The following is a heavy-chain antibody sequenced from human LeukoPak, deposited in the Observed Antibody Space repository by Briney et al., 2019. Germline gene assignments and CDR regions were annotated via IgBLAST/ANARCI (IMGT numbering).Heavy chain of an antibody. CDR1: GGSISSYY. CDR3: ARAPQYYDSTAGAFDI. D-gene: IGHD3-22*01. J-gene: IGHJ3*02. Sequence: SETLSLTCTVSGGSISSYYWSWIRQPAGKGLEWIGRIYTSGSTNYNPSLKSRVTMSVDTSKNQFSLKLSSVTAADTAVYYCARAPQYYDSTAGAFDIWGQGTMVTVSS. V-gene: IGHV4-4*07. CDR2: IYTSGST.